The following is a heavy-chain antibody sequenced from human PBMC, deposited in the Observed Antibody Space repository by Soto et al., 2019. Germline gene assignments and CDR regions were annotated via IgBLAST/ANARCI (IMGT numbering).Heavy chain of an antibody. Sequence: SETLSLTCTVSGGSISSSSYYWGWIRQPPGKGLEWIGSIYYSGSTYYNPSLKSRVTISVDTSKNQFSLKLSSVAAADTAVYFCARHSPTYYDFDYWGQGTQVTVSS. CDR1: GGSISSSSYY. J-gene: IGHJ4*02. CDR3: ARHSPTYYDFDY. V-gene: IGHV4-39*01. CDR2: IYYSGST. D-gene: IGHD1-26*01.